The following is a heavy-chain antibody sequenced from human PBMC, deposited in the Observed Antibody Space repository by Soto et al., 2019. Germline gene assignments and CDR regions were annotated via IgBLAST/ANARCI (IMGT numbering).Heavy chain of an antibody. CDR1: DGSMNSDSSY. D-gene: IGHD3-22*01. Sequence: TSETLSLTCRVSDGSMNSDSSYWGWIRQPPGKGLEWIGVINHSGSTYHNLSLKGRVTMSVDASRNQFSLKLTSMTAADTAVYYCARLGGYVSVGYYYLWDSWGQGTLVTVSS. V-gene: IGHV4-39*01. CDR2: INHSGST. J-gene: IGHJ4*02. CDR3: ARLGGYVSVGYYYLWDS.